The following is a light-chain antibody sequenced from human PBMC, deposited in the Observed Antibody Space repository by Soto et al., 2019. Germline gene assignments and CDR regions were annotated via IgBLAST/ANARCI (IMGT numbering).Light chain of an antibody. Sequence: QSVLTQPASVSGSPGQSITISCTGTSSDVGGYNYVSWYQQHPGKAPKLMIYEVSNRPSGVSNRFSGSKSGHTASLTISGLQAEDEADYYCRSYTSSSTLVFGTGTKLTVL. J-gene: IGLJ1*01. V-gene: IGLV2-14*01. CDR3: RSYTSSSTLV. CDR2: EVS. CDR1: SSDVGGYNY.